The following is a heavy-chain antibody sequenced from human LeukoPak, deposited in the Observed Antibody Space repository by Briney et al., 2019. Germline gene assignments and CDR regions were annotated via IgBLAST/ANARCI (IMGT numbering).Heavy chain of an antibody. Sequence: GGSLRLSCAASGFTFSSYAMSWVRQAPGKGLAWVSAISGSGGSTYYADSVKGRFTISRDNSKDTLYLQMNSLRAEDTAVYYCARGVVVPAARPYYFDYWGQGTLVTVSS. D-gene: IGHD2-2*02. J-gene: IGHJ4*02. V-gene: IGHV3-23*01. CDR3: ARGVVVPAARPYYFDY. CDR1: GFTFSSYA. CDR2: ISGSGGST.